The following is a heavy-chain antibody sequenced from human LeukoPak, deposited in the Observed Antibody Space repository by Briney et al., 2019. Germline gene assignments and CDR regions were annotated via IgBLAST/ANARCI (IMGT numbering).Heavy chain of an antibody. CDR3: ARGRYYGMDV. CDR1: GFTFTSYW. CDR2: VNSDGSST. Sequence: PGGSLRLSCAASGFTFTSYWMHWVRQAPGKGLVWVSRVNSDGSSTTYADSVKGRFTISRDNAKNTLYLQMNSLRAEDSAVYYCARGRYYGMDVWGQGTTVTVSS. V-gene: IGHV3-74*01. J-gene: IGHJ6*02.